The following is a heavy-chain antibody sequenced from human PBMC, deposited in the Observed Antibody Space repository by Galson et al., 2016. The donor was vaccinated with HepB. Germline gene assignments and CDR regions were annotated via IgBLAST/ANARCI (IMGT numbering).Heavy chain of an antibody. V-gene: IGHV4-39*01. J-gene: IGHJ3*02. Sequence: SETLSLTCSVSGDSISNIYYSWGWIRQPPGKGLESIGIVYYSGSTYYTPSLDSRLTISVDTSKNQFSLRLNSVTAADTAVDYCARFLISGWELPERPFGIWGRGTLVTVSS. D-gene: IGHD2-15*01. CDR2: VYYSGST. CDR1: GDSISNIYYS. CDR3: ARFLISGWELPERPFGI.